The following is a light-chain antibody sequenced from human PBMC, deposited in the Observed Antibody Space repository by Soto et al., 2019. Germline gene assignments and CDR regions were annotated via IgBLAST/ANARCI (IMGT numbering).Light chain of an antibody. V-gene: IGKV3-11*01. CDR3: QQRTNWPPA. CDR2: DAS. J-gene: IGKJ5*01. Sequence: LTQSPATLSLYPGDRATLSCRASHSVSNSLAWFQQKPGQAPRLLIYDASNRATGIPARFSGSGSGTDFTLTISSLEPEDFAIYYCQQRTNWPPAFGQGTRLEIK. CDR1: HSVSNS.